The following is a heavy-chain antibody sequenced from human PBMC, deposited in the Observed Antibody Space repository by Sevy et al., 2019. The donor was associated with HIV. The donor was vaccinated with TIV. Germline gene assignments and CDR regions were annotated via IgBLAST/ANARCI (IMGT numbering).Heavy chain of an antibody. CDR1: GFTFDDYA. V-gene: IGHV3-49*03. CDR2: ITRNSYEAYGGTR. D-gene: IGHD2-15*01. Sequence: GGSLRLSCTASGFTFDDYAMSWFRQAPGKGLEWVAFITRNSYEAYGGTREYAASVKGRFTISRDDSKSMAYLQMTSLKTEDTAMYYCSRALATAVTPEYYFDYWGQGTLVTVSS. CDR3: SRALATAVTPEYYFDY. J-gene: IGHJ4*02.